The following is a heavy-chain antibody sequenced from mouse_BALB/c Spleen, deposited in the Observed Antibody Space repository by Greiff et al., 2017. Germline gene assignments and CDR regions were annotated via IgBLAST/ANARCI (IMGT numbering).Heavy chain of an antibody. J-gene: IGHJ3*01. Sequence: EVQRVESGPSLVKPSQTLSLTCSVTGDSITSGYWNWIRKFPGNKLEYMGYISYSGSTYYNPSLKSRISITRDTSKNQYYLQLNSVTTEDTATYYCARCAYGNYDGFAYWGQGTLVTVSA. V-gene: IGHV3-8*02. CDR3: ARCAYGNYDGFAY. CDR1: GDSITSGY. D-gene: IGHD2-1*01. CDR2: ISYSGST.